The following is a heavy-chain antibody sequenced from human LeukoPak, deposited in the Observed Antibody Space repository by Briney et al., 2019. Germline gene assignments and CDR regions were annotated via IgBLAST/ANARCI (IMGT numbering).Heavy chain of an antibody. CDR3: ARGRGSIVVVPAARFDY. Sequence: SETLSLTCTVSGGSISSYYWSWIRQPPGKGLEWIGYIYYSGSTNYNPSLKSRVTISVDTSKNQFSLKLSSVTAADTAVYYCARGRGSIVVVPAARFDYWGQGTLVTVSS. D-gene: IGHD2-2*01. CDR2: IYYSGST. J-gene: IGHJ4*02. V-gene: IGHV4-59*12. CDR1: GGSISSYY.